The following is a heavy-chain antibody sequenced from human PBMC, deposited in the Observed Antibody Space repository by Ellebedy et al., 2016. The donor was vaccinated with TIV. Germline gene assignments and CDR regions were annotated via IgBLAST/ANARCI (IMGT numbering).Heavy chain of an antibody. CDR3: ASFDSVGATDFDY. J-gene: IGHJ4*02. CDR1: GFTFSSYW. V-gene: IGHV4-34*01. D-gene: IGHD1-26*01. Sequence: MPGGSLRLSCAASGFTFSSYWMSWVRQPPGKGLEWIGEINHSGSTNYNPSLKSRVTISVDTSKNQFSLKLSSVTAADTAVYYCASFDSVGATDFDYWGQGTLVTVSS. CDR2: INHSGST.